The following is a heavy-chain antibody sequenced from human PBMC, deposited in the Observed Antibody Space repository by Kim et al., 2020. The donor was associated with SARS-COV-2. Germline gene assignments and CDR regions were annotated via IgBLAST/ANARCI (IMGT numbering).Heavy chain of an antibody. J-gene: IGHJ6*02. V-gene: IGHV3-66*02. CDR1: GFTVSSNY. Sequence: GGSLRLSCAASGFTVSSNYMSWVRQAPGKGLEWVSVIYSGGSTYYADSVKGRFTISRDNSKNTLYLQMNSLRAEDTAVYYCARDHFPSGADYDILTGNGMDVWGQGTTVTVSS. CDR2: IYSGGST. D-gene: IGHD3-9*01. CDR3: ARDHFPSGADYDILTGNGMDV.